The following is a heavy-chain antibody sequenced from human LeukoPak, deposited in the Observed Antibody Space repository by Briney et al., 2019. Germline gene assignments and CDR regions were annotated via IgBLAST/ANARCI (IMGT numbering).Heavy chain of an antibody. Sequence: SETLSLTCTVSGGSVSSGSYYWSWIRQPPGKGLEWIGYIYYSGSINYNPSLKSRVTISVDTSKNQFSLKLSSVTAADTAVYYCARDTGWFDPWGQGTLVTVS. CDR1: GGSVSSGSYY. CDR2: IYYSGSI. D-gene: IGHD4-11*01. CDR3: ARDTGWFDP. V-gene: IGHV4-61*01. J-gene: IGHJ5*02.